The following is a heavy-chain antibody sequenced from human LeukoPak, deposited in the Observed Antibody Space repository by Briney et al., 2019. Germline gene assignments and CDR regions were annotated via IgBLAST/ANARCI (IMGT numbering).Heavy chain of an antibody. V-gene: IGHV1-18*01. D-gene: IGHD5-24*01. CDR2: ISAYNGNT. J-gene: IGHJ4*02. CDR3: ASPSRRDGYLLYDY. Sequence: ASVKVSFKASGYTFTIYGISWVRQAPGQGLEWMGWISAYNGNTNYAQKLQGRVTMTTDASTSTAYMELSSLRSEDTAVYYCASPSRRDGYLLYDYWGQGTLVTVSS. CDR1: GYTFTIYG.